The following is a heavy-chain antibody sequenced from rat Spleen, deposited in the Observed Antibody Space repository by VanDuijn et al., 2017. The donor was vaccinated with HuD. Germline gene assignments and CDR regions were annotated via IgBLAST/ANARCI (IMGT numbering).Heavy chain of an antibody. D-gene: IGHD4-3*01. Sequence: EVKLVESGGGLVQPGRSLKLSCAASGFIFRDHWMGWVRQAPGKGLEWIGEINMDSSTIKYTPSLKDKFTISRDNAQTTRYLQMSKLGSEDTGIYYCTTERLSARGYFDYWGQGVMVTVSS. CDR1: GFIFRDHW. CDR2: INMDSSTI. J-gene: IGHJ2*01. CDR3: TTERLSARGYFDY. V-gene: IGHV4-2*01.